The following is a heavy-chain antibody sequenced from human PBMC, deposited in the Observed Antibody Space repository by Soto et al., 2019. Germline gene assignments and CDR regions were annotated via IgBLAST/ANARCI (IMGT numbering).Heavy chain of an antibody. CDR1: GYTFTGYY. CDR2: INPNNGDT. D-gene: IGHD2-2*01. J-gene: IGHJ4*02. CDR3: ARAPRYCSSPRCYVSGT. V-gene: IGHV1-2*06. Sequence: QVQLVQAGGEVKKPGASVKVSCKASGYTFTGYYMHWVRQAPGQGLEWMGRINPNNGDTNYAQKCQGRVTMTRDTSSNTAYMEVSRLRSDDTAVYYCARAPRYCSSPRCYVSGTWGQGTLVTVAS.